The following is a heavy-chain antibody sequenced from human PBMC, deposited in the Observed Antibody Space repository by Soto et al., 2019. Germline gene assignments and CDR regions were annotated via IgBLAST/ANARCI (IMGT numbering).Heavy chain of an antibody. V-gene: IGHV3-23*01. CDR2: ISGSGGST. Sequence: EVQLLESGGGLVQPGGSLRLSCAASGFTFSSYAMRWVRQAPVKGLEWVSAISGSGGSTYYADSVKGRFTISRDNSKNTLYLQMNSLRAEDTAVYYCARRGSGSYYDYWGHATLVTVSS. CDR3: ARRGSGSYYDY. D-gene: IGHD1-26*01. CDR1: GFTFSSYA. J-gene: IGHJ4*01.